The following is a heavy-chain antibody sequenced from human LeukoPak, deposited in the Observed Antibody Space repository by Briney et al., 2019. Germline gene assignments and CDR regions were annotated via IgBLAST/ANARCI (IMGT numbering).Heavy chain of an antibody. D-gene: IGHD4-11*01. CDR3: AAAGTTVAPFTD. J-gene: IGHJ4*02. V-gene: IGHV1-58*01. CDR2: IVVGSGNT. CDR1: GFTFTSSA. Sequence: ASVKVSCKASGFTFTSSAVQWVRQARGQRLEWIGWIVVGSGNTNYAQKFQERVTITRDMSTSTAYMELSSLRSEDTAVYYCAAAGTTVAPFTDWGQGTLVTVSS.